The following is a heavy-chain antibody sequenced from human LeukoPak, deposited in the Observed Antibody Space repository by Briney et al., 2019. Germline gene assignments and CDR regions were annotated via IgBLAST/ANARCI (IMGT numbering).Heavy chain of an antibody. CDR3: ARTSYCGRDCLDY. D-gene: IGHD2-21*02. V-gene: IGHV1-69*13. CDR1: VGTFISYA. CDR2: IILIFGTA. Sequence: AVTVSCTSSVGTFISYAISWVRQAPGQGVEWMGGIILIFGTANYAQKFQGRVTITADESTSTAYMELSSLRSEDTAVYYCARTSYCGRDCLDYWGQGTLVTVSS. J-gene: IGHJ4*02.